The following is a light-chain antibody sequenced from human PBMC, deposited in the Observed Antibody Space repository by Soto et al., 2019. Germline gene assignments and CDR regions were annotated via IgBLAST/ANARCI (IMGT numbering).Light chain of an antibody. V-gene: IGKV1-17*03. Sequence: DIQMTQSPSAVSASVGDRVIITCRASQGISRCLAWFQQKPGKVPKRLVYTASTVQSGVPYRIIGSGSGTDFTLTISSLEPEDFATYYCIQHYGYPWTVGQGTKVEI. CDR3: IQHYGYPWT. CDR1: QGISRC. CDR2: TAS. J-gene: IGKJ1*01.